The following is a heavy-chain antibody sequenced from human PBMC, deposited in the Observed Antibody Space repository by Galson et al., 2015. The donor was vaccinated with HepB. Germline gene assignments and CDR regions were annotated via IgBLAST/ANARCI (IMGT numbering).Heavy chain of an antibody. CDR1: GFIFSNYG. CDR3: ARDRLDDSSGYYWDY. Sequence: SLRLSCAASGFIFSNYGMHWVRQAPGKGLEWVAIIWNDENDQYYADSVKGRFIISRDNSKNMLYLQMNSLRVEDTAVYYCARDRLDDSSGYYWDYWGQGTLVTVSS. J-gene: IGHJ4*02. D-gene: IGHD3-22*01. V-gene: IGHV3-33*01. CDR2: IWNDENDQ.